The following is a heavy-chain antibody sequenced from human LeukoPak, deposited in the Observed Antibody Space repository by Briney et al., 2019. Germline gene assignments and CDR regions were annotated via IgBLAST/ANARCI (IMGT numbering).Heavy chain of an antibody. J-gene: IGHJ3*02. CDR3: ARDLYDSSGLDAFDI. CDR2: ISSNGGST. CDR1: GFTFSSYA. Sequence: GGSLRLSCVASGFTFSSYAMHWVCQAPGKGLEYVSAISSNGGSTYYANSVKGRFTISRDNSKNTLYLQMGSLRAEDMAVYYCARDLYDSSGLDAFDIWGQGTMVTVSS. D-gene: IGHD3-22*01. V-gene: IGHV3-64*01.